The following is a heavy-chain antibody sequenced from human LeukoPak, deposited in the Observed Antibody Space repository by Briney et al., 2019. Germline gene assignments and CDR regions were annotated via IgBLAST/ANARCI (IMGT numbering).Heavy chain of an antibody. J-gene: IGHJ5*02. V-gene: IGHV3-9*01. D-gene: IGHD3-10*01. Sequence: PGRSLRLSCAASGFTFDDYAMHWVRQAPGKGLEWVSGISWNSGSIGYADSVKGRFTISRDNAKNSLYLQMNSLRAEDTALYYCAKGVYGSGPPNWFDPWGQGTLVTVSS. CDR2: ISWNSGSI. CDR3: AKGVYGSGPPNWFDP. CDR1: GFTFDDYA.